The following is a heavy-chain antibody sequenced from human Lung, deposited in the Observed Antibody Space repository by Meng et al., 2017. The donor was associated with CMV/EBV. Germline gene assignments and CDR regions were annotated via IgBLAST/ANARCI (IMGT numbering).Heavy chain of an antibody. V-gene: IGHV4-38-2*02. D-gene: IGHD3-3*01. CDR2: IYHSGST. Sequence: SETLSLXCTVSGYSISSGYYWGWIRQPPGKGLEWIGSIYHSGSTYYNPSLKSRVTISVDTSKNQFSLKLSSVTAADTAVYYCAREGGLVLRFLEWLPNNDAFDIWXQGTXVTVSS. J-gene: IGHJ3*02. CDR1: GYSISSGYY. CDR3: AREGGLVLRFLEWLPNNDAFDI.